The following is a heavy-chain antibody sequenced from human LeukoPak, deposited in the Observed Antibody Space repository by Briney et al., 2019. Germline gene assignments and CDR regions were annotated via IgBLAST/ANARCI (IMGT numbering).Heavy chain of an antibody. V-gene: IGHV3-72*01. CDR1: GFSFSDHY. CDR2: VRNRVESDRK. J-gene: IGHJ4*01. D-gene: IGHD3-9*01. Sequence: TGGYLRLYCSASGFSFSDHYIDWVRQAPGKGLEWLGRVRNRVESDRKEYAAAVQGRFTISRDNSRNTVYLQMNSLRTEDTAVYYCATSTDWALDHWGQGTLVAVSS. CDR3: ATSTDWALDH.